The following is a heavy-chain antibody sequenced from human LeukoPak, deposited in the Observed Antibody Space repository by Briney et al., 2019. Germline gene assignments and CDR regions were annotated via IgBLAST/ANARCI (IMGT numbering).Heavy chain of an antibody. V-gene: IGHV3-23*01. CDR1: GFTYRSYS. J-gene: IGHJ4*02. CDR3: AKDRMVGTGEYYFDY. D-gene: IGHD1-26*01. Sequence: PGGSLRLSRAASGFTYRSYSMSWVRPAPGKGLEWVSAISGSGGSKYYADSVKGRFTISRDNSKNTLYLQMNSLRAEDTAVYYCAKDRMVGTGEYYFDYWGQGTLVTVSS. CDR2: ISGSGGSK.